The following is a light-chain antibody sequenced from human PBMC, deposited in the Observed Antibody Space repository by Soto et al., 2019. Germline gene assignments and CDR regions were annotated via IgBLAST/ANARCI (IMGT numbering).Light chain of an antibody. J-gene: IGKJ1*01. CDR3: QQYSNWRWT. CDR2: GAV. V-gene: IGKV3-15*01. CDR1: QSIDSH. Sequence: EIVMTQSPATLSVSPGERATLSCRASQSIDSHLAWYQQKPGQAPKVLIYGAVTRAPGIPDSFSGGWSGTEFTLTISSLQSEDSAVYYCQQYSNWRWTFGQGTKVEIK.